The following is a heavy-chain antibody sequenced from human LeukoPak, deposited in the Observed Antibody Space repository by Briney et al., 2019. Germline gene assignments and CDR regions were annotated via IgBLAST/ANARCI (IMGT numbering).Heavy chain of an antibody. D-gene: IGHD2-2*01. J-gene: IGHJ4*02. CDR2: IWYDGSKK. CDR1: GFTFSNYG. V-gene: IGHV3-33*01. Sequence: GGSLTLSCAASGFTFSNYGMQWVRQAPGQGLEWVAVIWYDGSKKYYADSVKGRFIISRDDSKNTLYLQMNSLRAEDTALYYCARDYCSTTTCLDYWGRGTLVTVSP. CDR3: ARDYCSTTTCLDY.